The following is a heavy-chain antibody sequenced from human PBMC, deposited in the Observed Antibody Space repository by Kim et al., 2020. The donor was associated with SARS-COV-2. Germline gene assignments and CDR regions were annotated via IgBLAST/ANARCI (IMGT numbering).Heavy chain of an antibody. CDR2: INAGNGNT. CDR1: GYTFTSFA. CDR3: ATDSVIRGWYWSAFDI. J-gene: IGHJ3*02. Sequence: ASVKVSCKASGYTFTSFAMHWVRQAPGQRLEWMGWINAGNGNTKYSQKFQGRVTITRDTSASTAYMELSSLRSEDTAVYYCATDSVIRGWYWSAFDIWGQGTMVTVSS. V-gene: IGHV1-3*01. D-gene: IGHD6-19*01.